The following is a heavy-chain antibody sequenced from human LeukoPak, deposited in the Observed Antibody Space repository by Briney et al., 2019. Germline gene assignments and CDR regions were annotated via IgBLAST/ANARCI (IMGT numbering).Heavy chain of an antibody. CDR3: ARGYSSGWYVPRRGSWFDP. CDR1: GDSVSSNSAA. J-gene: IGHJ5*02. V-gene: IGHV6-1*01. Sequence: SQTLSLTFAISGDSVSSNSAAWNWIRQSPSRGLEWLGRTYYRSKWYNDYAVSVKSLITINPDTSKNQFSLKLSSVTAADTAVYYCARGYSSGWYVPRRGSWFDPWGQGTLVTVSS. D-gene: IGHD6-19*01. CDR2: TYYRSKWYN.